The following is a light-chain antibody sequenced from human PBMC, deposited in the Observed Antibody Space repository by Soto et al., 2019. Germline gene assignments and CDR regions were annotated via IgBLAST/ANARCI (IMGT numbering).Light chain of an antibody. CDR1: QSVASN. J-gene: IGKJ2*01. Sequence: EIVMTQSPASLSVSPGDGATLSCRASQSVASNVAWYQHKPGQGPRLLIHGASTRAAGVPARFSDSGSATDFTITISSLQSEDFSVYYCQQYHNWPPQYTFGQGKKLQIK. CDR3: QQYHNWPPQYT. CDR2: GAS. V-gene: IGKV3-15*01.